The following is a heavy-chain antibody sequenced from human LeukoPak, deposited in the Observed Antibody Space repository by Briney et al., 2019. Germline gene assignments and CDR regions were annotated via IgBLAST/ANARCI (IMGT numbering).Heavy chain of an antibody. Sequence: SLKISCKASGYTFTRYYLHWVRQAPGHELVWIGGVTPLLLTANYAQKFQGRVTITADESTSTAYMELSSLRSEDTAVYYCARAWRWGDGYNLFDYWGQGTLVTVSS. D-gene: IGHD5-24*01. CDR2: VTPLLLTA. CDR1: GYTFTRYY. V-gene: IGHV1-69*13. CDR3: ARAWRWGDGYNLFDY. J-gene: IGHJ4*02.